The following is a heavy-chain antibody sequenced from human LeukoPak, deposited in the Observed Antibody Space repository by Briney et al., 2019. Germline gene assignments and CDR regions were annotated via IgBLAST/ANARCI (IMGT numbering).Heavy chain of an antibody. D-gene: IGHD2-2*01. CDR3: AIVIVPAARATHYYYYGMDV. CDR1: GYTFTTYA. V-gene: IGHV1-3*01. J-gene: IGHJ6*02. CDR2: INAGDGST. Sequence: ASVKVSCKASGYTFTTYAMHWVRQAPGQSLEWMGWINAGDGSTKYSQKSQGRVTITRDTSATTVYMELSSLTPEDTAVYYCAIVIVPAARATHYYYYGMDVWGQGTTVTVSS.